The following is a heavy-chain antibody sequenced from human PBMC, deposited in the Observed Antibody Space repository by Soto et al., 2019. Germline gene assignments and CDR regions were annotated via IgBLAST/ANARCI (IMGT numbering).Heavy chain of an antibody. Sequence: QVQLQQWGAGLLKPSEILSLTCAVYGGFVSSGSYYWSWIRQPPGKGLEWIGEMSHSGGTHFNPSLKSRVTISVDTSKNQFSLKMSSVIAADTALYYCARVERGTATTVVDAFDIWGPGTMVTVSS. J-gene: IGHJ3*02. CDR2: MSHSGGT. CDR1: GGFVSSGSYY. V-gene: IGHV4-34*01. CDR3: ARVERGTATTVVDAFDI. D-gene: IGHD1-1*01.